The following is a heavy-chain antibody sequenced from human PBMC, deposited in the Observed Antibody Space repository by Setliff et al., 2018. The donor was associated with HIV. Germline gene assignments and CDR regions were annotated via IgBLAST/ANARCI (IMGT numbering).Heavy chain of an antibody. CDR2: ISAYNGNT. D-gene: IGHD1-26*01. Sequence: GASVKVSCKASGYIFSTSGISWVRQAPGQGLEWMGWISAYNGNTNYAQKLQGRVTMTTDTSTSTAYMELRSLRSDDTAVYYCARTGSYVGYYYYYYMDVWGKGTTVTVSS. J-gene: IGHJ6*03. CDR3: ARTGSYVGYYYYYYMDV. CDR1: GYIFSTSG. V-gene: IGHV1-18*01.